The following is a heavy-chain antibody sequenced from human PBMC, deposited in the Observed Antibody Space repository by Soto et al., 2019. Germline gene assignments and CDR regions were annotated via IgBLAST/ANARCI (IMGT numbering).Heavy chain of an antibody. CDR1: EYIFPRYY. CDR2: INPSST. V-gene: IGHV1-46*03. J-gene: IGHJ6*02. CDR3: ACPSLRALGSYTMDV. Sequence: ASVKVSCKASEYIFPRYYMHWVRRAPGQGLEWMGIINPSSTTYAQRFQGRVTMTRDTSTSTVYMELSSLRSEETAVYYCACPSLRALGSYTMDVWG. D-gene: IGHD3-10*01.